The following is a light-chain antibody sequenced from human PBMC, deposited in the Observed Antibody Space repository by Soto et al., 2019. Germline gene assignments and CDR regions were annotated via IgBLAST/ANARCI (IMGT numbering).Light chain of an antibody. J-gene: IGLJ1*01. CDR1: SRDFSCYNY. V-gene: IGLV2-14*01. Sequence: TQPASVSGPPGQSIPLTCIGTSRDFSCYNYVSWYQQYQGKAPKFMIYGVSNRPSGVSNRFSGSKSGNTASLAISGLQAEDEADYYCSSYISSSTYVFGTGTKVTVL. CDR3: SSYISSSTYV. CDR2: GVS.